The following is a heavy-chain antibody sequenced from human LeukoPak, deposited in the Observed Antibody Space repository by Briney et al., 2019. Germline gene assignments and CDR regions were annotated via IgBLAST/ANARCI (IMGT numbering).Heavy chain of an antibody. D-gene: IGHD3-9*01. J-gene: IGHJ4*02. Sequence: GGSLRLSCAASGFTFDDYGMSWVRQAPGKGLEWVSYISSTGSTIYYADSVKGRFTISRDNARNSLYLQKNSLRAEDTAVYYCAREDDVLAGYPFDYWGQGTLVTVS. CDR3: AREDDVLAGYPFDY. CDR2: ISSTGSTI. CDR1: GFTFDDYG. V-gene: IGHV3-48*03.